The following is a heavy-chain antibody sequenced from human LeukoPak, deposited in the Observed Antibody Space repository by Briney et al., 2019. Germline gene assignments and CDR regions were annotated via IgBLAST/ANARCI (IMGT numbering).Heavy chain of an antibody. J-gene: IGHJ5*02. Sequence: PSETLSLTCAVSGGSISSSTYKWGWIRQPPGKGLEWIGSNNYRGSTYYNPSLKSRVTISVDTSKNQFSLKLSSTTAADTAVYYCARDDRDSSSINWFDPWGQGTLVTVSS. V-gene: IGHV4-39*07. CDR2: NNYRGST. CDR3: ARDDRDSSSINWFDP. D-gene: IGHD6-13*01. CDR1: GGSISSSTYK.